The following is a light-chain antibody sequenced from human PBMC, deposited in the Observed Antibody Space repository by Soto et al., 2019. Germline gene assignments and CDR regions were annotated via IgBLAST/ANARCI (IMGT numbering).Light chain of an antibody. J-gene: IGKJ2*01. V-gene: IGKV3-15*01. CDR3: QQYNNWPHT. Sequence: EIGITQSPATLSVSPGERATLSRRASQSVSSKLAWFQQKPGQAPSLLIYGVSTRATGVPVRFSGSGSGTEFTLTINSLQSEDFAVYYCQQYNNWPHTFGQGTKVDIK. CDR2: GVS. CDR1: QSVSSK.